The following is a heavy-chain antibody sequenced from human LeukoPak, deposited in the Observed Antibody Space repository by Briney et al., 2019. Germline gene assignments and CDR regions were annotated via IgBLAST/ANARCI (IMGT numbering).Heavy chain of an antibody. V-gene: IGHV4-34*01. Sequence: PSETLSLTCAVYGGSFSGYHFSWIRQPPGKGLEWIGEINHSGSTNYNPSLKSRVTISVGTSKNQFSLKLSSVTAADTAVYYCARGVWAGSATWSDYWGQGTLVTVSS. CDR2: INHSGST. J-gene: IGHJ4*02. D-gene: IGHD2-15*01. CDR3: ARGVWAGSATWSDY. CDR1: GGSFSGYH.